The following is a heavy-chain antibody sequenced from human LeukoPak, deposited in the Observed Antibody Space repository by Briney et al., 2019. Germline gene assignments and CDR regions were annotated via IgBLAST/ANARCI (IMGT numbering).Heavy chain of an antibody. CDR3: ASWARYLSAGGPGSNYGMDV. J-gene: IGHJ6*02. V-gene: IGHV1-69*04. CDR2: IIPILGIA. D-gene: IGHD3-9*01. Sequence: SVKVSCKASGGTFSSYAISWVRQAPGQGLEWMGRIIPILGIANYAQKFQGRVTITADKSTSTAYMELSSLRSEDTAVYYCASWARYLSAGGPGSNYGMDVWGQGTTVTVSS. CDR1: GGTFSSYA.